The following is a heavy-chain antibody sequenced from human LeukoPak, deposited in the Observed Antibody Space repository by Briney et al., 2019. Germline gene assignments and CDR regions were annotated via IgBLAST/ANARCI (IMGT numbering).Heavy chain of an antibody. J-gene: IGHJ4*02. CDR1: GGSIGSTSYY. D-gene: IGHD1-26*01. Sequence: SETLSLTCSVSGGSIGSTSYYWGWIRQPPGKGLEWIGNIYYSGSTYFNPSLKSRVTISVDTSKNQFSLRLNSVTAADTAMYYCAKSGGYGLIDYWGQGTLVTVSS. V-gene: IGHV4-39*01. CDR2: IYYSGST. CDR3: AKSGGYGLIDY.